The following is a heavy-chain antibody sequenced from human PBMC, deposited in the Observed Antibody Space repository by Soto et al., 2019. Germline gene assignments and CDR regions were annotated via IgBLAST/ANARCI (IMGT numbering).Heavy chain of an antibody. V-gene: IGHV3-30-3*01. CDR3: ARDLEYYDFWSGPPYYYYYGMDV. Sequence: GGSLRLSCAASGFTFSSYAMHWVRQAPGKGLEWVAVISYDGSNKYYADSVKGRFTISRDNSKNTLYLQMNSLRAEDTAVYYCARDLEYYDFWSGPPYYYYYGMDVWGQGTTVTVSS. CDR2: ISYDGSNK. J-gene: IGHJ6*02. CDR1: GFTFSSYA. D-gene: IGHD3-3*01.